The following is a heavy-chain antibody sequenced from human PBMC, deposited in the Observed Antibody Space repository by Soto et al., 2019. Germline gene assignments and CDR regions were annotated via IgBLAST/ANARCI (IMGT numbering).Heavy chain of an antibody. CDR3: ARDHGRYFDWCSI. CDR2: IKQDGSEK. V-gene: IGHV3-7*03. CDR1: GFTFSSYW. J-gene: IGHJ3*02. D-gene: IGHD3-9*01. Sequence: GGSLRLSCAASGFTFSSYWMSWVRQAPGKGLEWVANIKQDGSEKYYVDSVKGRFTISRDNAKNSLYLQMNSLRAEDTAVYYCARDHGRYFDWCSIWGQGTMVTVSS.